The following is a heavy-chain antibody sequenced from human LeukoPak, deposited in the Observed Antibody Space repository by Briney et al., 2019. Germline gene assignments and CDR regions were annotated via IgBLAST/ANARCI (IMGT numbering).Heavy chain of an antibody. CDR1: GFTFSSYS. CDR2: ISSSSSYI. Sequence: GGSLRLSCAASGFTFSSYSMNWVRQAPGKGLEWVSSISSSSSYIYYADSVKGRFTISRDNAKNSLYLQMNSLRAEDTAVYYCARGDFGELLVYYYYYMDVWGKGTTVTVSS. D-gene: IGHD3-10*01. V-gene: IGHV3-21*01. J-gene: IGHJ6*03. CDR3: ARGDFGELLVYYYYYMDV.